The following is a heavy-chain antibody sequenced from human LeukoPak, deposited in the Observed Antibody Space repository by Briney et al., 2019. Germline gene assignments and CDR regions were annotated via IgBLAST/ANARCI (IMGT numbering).Heavy chain of an antibody. Sequence: QTGGYLRLSCAASGFTFSSYAMHWVRQAPGQGLEWVAVISYDGSNKYYTNAVKGRFTISRDKSKSTLYLQRNSLRAEDTAVYYSARGVVVVPAAIDGDYYDYMDVWGKGTTVTVSS. CDR2: ISYDGSNK. CDR3: ARGVVVVPAAIDGDYYDYMDV. V-gene: IGHV3-30*10. J-gene: IGHJ6*03. CDR1: GFTFSSYA. D-gene: IGHD2-2*01.